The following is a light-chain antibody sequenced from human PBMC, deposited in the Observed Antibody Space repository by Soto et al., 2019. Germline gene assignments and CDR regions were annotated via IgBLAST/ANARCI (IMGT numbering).Light chain of an antibody. CDR2: EVS. Sequence: QSALTQPPSASGSPGQSVTISCTGTSSDVGGYNYVSWYQQHPGKAPKLMIYEVSKRPSGVPDRFSGSKSGNTASLTVSGLQAEDEGDYYCCSYAGLGKFAVFGTGTKVTVL. J-gene: IGLJ1*01. CDR1: SSDVGGYNY. CDR3: CSYAGLGKFAV. V-gene: IGLV2-8*01.